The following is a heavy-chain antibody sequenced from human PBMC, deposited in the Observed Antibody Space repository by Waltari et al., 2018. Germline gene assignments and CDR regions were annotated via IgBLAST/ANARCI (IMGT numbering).Heavy chain of an antibody. D-gene: IGHD4-4*01. Sequence: QVQLVQSGAEVKKPGSSVKVSCKASGGTFSSYAISWVRQAPGQGLEWMGGTIPSLGTANYAQKVQGRVTITADESPSTAYMGLSSLRSEDTAVYYCAGSYSTPPDRGNWFDPWGQGTLVTVSS. CDR2: TIPSLGTA. V-gene: IGHV1-69*12. CDR1: GGTFSSYA. J-gene: IGHJ5*02. CDR3: AGSYSTPPDRGNWFDP.